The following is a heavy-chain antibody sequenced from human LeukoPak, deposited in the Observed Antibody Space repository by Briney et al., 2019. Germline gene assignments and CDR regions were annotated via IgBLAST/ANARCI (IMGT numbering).Heavy chain of an antibody. V-gene: IGHV4-61*02. CDR2: IYTSGST. CDR1: GGSISSGSYY. D-gene: IGHD3-22*01. J-gene: IGHJ4*02. CDR3: AREPPYYYDSSGQGVFDY. Sequence: SQTLSLTCTVSGGSISSGSYYWSWIRQPAGKGLEWIGRIYTSGSTNYNPSLKSRVTISVDTSKNQFSLKLSSVTAADTAVYYCAREPPYYYDSSGQGVFDYWGQGTLVTVSS.